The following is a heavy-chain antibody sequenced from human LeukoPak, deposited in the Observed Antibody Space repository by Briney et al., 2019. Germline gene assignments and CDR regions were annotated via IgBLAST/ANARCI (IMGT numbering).Heavy chain of an antibody. V-gene: IGHV3-21*01. CDR1: GFTFSSYS. J-gene: IGHJ4*02. CDR2: ITQSSDYI. Sequence: GSLRLSCAASGFTFSSYSMNWVRQAPGKGLEWVSSITQSSDYIYYADSVKGRFIISRGNAKNSLYLQMNSLRAEDTAMYYCARDLNFYGSGRGVDYWSQGTLVTVSS. D-gene: IGHD3-10*01. CDR3: ARDLNFYGSGRGVDY.